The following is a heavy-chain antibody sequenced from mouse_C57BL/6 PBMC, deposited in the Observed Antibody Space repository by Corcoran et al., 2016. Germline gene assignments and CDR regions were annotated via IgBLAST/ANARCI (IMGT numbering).Heavy chain of an antibody. CDR1: GYTFTTYG. CDR3: VRDSNWYFDV. Sequence: QIQLVQSGPEMKKPGETVKISCKDSGYTFTTYGMSWVKQAPGKGLKWMAWINTYSGVPTYADDFKGRFAFSVETSASTAFLQINNLKNEDTATYFCVRDSNWYFDVWGTGTTVTVSS. CDR2: INTYSGVP. D-gene: IGHD2-5*01. V-gene: IGHV9-3*01. J-gene: IGHJ1*03.